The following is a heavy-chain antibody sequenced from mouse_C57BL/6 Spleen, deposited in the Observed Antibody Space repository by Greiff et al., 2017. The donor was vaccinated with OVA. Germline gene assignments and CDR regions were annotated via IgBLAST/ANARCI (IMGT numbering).Heavy chain of an antibody. Sequence: VQLQQPGTELVKPGASVKLSCKASGYTFTSYDINWVKQRPGQGLEWIGWIYPRDGSTKYNEKFKGKATLTVDTSSSTAYMELHSLTSEDSAVYFCARDTTVVATGFDYWGQGTTLTVSS. CDR3: ARDTTVVATGFDY. CDR1: GYTFTSYD. J-gene: IGHJ2*01. D-gene: IGHD1-1*01. V-gene: IGHV1-85*01. CDR2: IYPRDGST.